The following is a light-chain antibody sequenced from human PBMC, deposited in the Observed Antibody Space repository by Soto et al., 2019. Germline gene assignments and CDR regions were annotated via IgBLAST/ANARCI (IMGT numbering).Light chain of an antibody. CDR3: SSYTSSSTWV. V-gene: IGLV2-14*01. CDR1: SSDVGGYNY. CDR2: EVS. Sequence: QSALTQPASVSGSPGQSITISCTGTSSDVGGYNYVSWYQQHPDKAPKPMIYEVSNRPSGVSNRFSGSKSDNTASLTISGLQAEDEADYYCSSYTSSSTWVFGGGTKLTVL. J-gene: IGLJ3*02.